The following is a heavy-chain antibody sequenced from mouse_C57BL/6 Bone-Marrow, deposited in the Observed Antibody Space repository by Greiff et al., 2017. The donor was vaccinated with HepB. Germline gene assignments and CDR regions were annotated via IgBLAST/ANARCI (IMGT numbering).Heavy chain of an antibody. CDR2: ISDGGSYT. V-gene: IGHV5-4*01. Sequence: EVQLMESGGGLVKPGGSLKLSCAASGFTFSSYAMSWVRQTPEKRLEWVATISDGGSYTYYPDNVKGRFTISRANAKNNLYLQMSHLKSEDTAMYYCARDRGYYGSSLAWFAYWGQGTLVTVSA. D-gene: IGHD1-1*01. CDR1: GFTFSSYA. CDR3: ARDRGYYGSSLAWFAY. J-gene: IGHJ3*01.